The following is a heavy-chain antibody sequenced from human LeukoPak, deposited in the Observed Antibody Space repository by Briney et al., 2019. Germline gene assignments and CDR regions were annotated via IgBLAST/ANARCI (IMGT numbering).Heavy chain of an antibody. V-gene: IGHV3-30*03. D-gene: IGHD3-10*01. J-gene: IGHJ4*02. CDR3: ATDVRRFGELSVY. CDR2: ISYDGSNK. Sequence: GGSLRLSCAASGFTFSSYGMHWVRQAPGKGLEWVAVISYDGSNKYYADSVKGRFTISRDNSKNTLYLQMNSLRAEDTAVYYCATDVRRFGELSVYWGQGTLVTVSS. CDR1: GFTFSSYG.